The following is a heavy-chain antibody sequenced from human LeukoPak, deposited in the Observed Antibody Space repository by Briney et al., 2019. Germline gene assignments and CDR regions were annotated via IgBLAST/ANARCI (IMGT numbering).Heavy chain of an antibody. Sequence: SETLSLTCTVSGGSISSYYWSWIRQPPGKGLEWIVYIYYSGSTNYNPSLKSRVTISVDTSKNQSSLKLSSVTAADTAVYYCARAPPISFSFDYWGQGTLVTVSS. CDR1: GGSISSYY. D-gene: IGHD3-9*01. J-gene: IGHJ4*02. CDR3: ARAPPISFSFDY. CDR2: IYYSGST. V-gene: IGHV4-59*01.